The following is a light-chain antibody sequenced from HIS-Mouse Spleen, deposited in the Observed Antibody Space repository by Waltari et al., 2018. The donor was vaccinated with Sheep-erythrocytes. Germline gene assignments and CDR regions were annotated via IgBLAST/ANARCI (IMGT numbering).Light chain of an antibody. CDR3: SSYTSSSTGV. J-gene: IGLJ3*02. V-gene: IGLV2-14*03. Sequence: QSALTQPASVSGSPGQSITISCTGTSSDVGGYNYVSWYQQHPGKAPKLMIYYVSNRPAGVSNRFSGSKSGNTASRTISGLQAEDEADYYCSSYTSSSTGVFGGGTKLTVL. CDR2: YVS. CDR1: SSDVGGYNY.